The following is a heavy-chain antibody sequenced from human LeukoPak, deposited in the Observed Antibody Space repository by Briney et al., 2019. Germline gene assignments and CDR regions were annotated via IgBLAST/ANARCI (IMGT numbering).Heavy chain of an antibody. CDR3: ARPHYESSGLYVDAFDI. V-gene: IGHV1-2*06. J-gene: IGHJ3*02. CDR1: GYTLTAYY. D-gene: IGHD3-22*01. Sequence: ASMKVSCKASGYTLTAYYLHWARQAPGQGLEWMGRINPNSGGTTYAQKFQGRVTMTRDTSIGTAYMELSSLRSDDTAVYYCARPHYESSGLYVDAFDIWGQGTMVTVSS. CDR2: INPNSGGT.